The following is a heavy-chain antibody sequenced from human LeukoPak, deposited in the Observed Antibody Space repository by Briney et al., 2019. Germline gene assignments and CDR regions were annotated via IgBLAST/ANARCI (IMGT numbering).Heavy chain of an antibody. CDR1: GFTFSSYG. D-gene: IGHD6-13*01. CDR3: ARAAWVKRLTAATGNFDY. J-gene: IGHJ4*02. Sequence: PGGSLRLSCAASGFTFSSYGMHWVRQAPGKGLEWVSSISSSSGYIYYADSVKGRFSISRDNTKNSLFLQMNSLRVEDTAVYYCARAAWVKRLTAATGNFDYWGQGTLVTVSS. CDR2: ISSSSGYI. V-gene: IGHV3-21*01.